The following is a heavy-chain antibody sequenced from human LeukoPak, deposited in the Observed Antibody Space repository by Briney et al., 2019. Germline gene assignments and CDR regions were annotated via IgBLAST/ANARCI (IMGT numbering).Heavy chain of an antibody. CDR1: GFAFSSYS. V-gene: IGHV3-21*06. D-gene: IGHD2-21*01. J-gene: IGHJ5*02. CDR3: AKCGGGCCLRSKVFET. CDR2: ISSTSAHR. Sequence: GGSLRLSCAASGFAFSSYSMGCGRQAPGKGLKWVSSISSTSAHRDYAGSVEGRFNISRDNAKNSMFLQMNSLRAEDTAVYLCAKCGGGCCLRSKVFETWGPGMLVTVSS.